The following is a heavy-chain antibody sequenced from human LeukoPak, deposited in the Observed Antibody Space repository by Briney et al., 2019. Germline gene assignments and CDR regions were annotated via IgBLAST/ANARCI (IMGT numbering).Heavy chain of an antibody. CDR1: GFSFSGYY. D-gene: IGHD1-26*01. J-gene: IGHJ4*02. V-gene: IGHV3-11*03. CDR3: ARHPDGSLSLDY. Sequence: GGSLRLSCVASGFSFSGYYMSWIRQAPGKGLEWVSYISSSGSHTNYADSMTGRFTISRNNAKKSLHLQMNSLRAVDTAVYYCARHPDGSLSLDYWGQGTLVTVSS. CDR2: ISSSGSHT.